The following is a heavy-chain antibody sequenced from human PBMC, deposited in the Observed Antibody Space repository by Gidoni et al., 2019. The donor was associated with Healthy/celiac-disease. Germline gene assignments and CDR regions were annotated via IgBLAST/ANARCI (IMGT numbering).Heavy chain of an antibody. Sequence: QVQLVQSGAEVKKPGASVKVSCKASGYTFTGSSMHWVRQAPGQGLEWMGWINPNSGGTNYAQKFQGRVTMTRDTSISTAYMELSRLRSDDTAVYYCARGGYSYGVPYYYYGMDVWGQGTTVTVSS. CDR1: GYTFTGSS. V-gene: IGHV1-2*02. J-gene: IGHJ6*02. D-gene: IGHD5-18*01. CDR2: INPNSGGT. CDR3: ARGGYSYGVPYYYYGMDV.